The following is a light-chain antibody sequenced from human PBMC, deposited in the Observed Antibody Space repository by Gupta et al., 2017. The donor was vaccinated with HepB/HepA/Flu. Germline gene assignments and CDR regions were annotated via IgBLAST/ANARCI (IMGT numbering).Light chain of an antibody. CDR1: SSDVGGYNF. CDR2: DVS. V-gene: IGLV2-14*03. Sequence: QSALTPPASVPGSPGPSTPISCSGTSSDVGGYNFVSWYQQHPGKAPKLMIYDVSNRPSGVSNRFSGSKSGNTASLTISGLQAEDEADYYCSSYTSRSTGVFGGGTKLTVL. J-gene: IGLJ3*02. CDR3: SSYTSRSTGV.